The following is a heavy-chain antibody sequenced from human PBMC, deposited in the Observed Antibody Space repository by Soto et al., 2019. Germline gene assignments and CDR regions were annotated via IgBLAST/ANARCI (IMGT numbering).Heavy chain of an antibody. J-gene: IGHJ3*02. CDR3: AKDPDRDGYNPYAFDI. CDR1: GFTFSSYA. CDR2: ISRLGGSS. V-gene: IGHV3-23*01. Sequence: GGSLRLSCAASGFTFSSYAMGWVRQAPGKGLEWVSAISRLGGSSYYADSVKGRFTISRDNSENTLYLQMNSLRAEDTAVYYCAKDPDRDGYNPYAFDIWGQGTTVTVSS. D-gene: IGHD5-12*01.